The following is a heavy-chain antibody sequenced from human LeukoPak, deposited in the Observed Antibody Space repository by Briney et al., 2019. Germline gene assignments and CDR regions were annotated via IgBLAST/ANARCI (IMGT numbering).Heavy chain of an antibody. D-gene: IGHD1-1*01. V-gene: IGHV4-34*01. CDR3: ARAKRNAPIMNWRQGGNWFDP. J-gene: IGHJ5*02. Sequence: SETLSLTCAVYGGSFSGYYWSWIRQPPGKGLEWIGEINHSGSTNYNPSLKSRVTISVDTSKNQFSLKLSSVTAADTAVYYCARAKRNAPIMNWRQGGNWFDPWGQGTLVTVSS. CDR2: INHSGST. CDR1: GGSFSGYY.